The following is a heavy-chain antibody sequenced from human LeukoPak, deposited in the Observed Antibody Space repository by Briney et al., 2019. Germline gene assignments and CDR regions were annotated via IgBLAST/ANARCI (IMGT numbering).Heavy chain of an antibody. CDR3: ARTWRAERYGSGSNYFDY. J-gene: IGHJ4*02. D-gene: IGHD3-10*01. CDR1: GGSISSYY. CDR2: IYYSGTT. V-gene: IGHV4-59*12. Sequence: SETLSLTCTVSGGSISSYYWSWIRQPPGKGLEWIGYIYYSGTTNYNPSLKSRVTISVDTSKNQFSLNLSSVTAADTAVYYCARTWRAERYGSGSNYFDYWGQGTLVTVSS.